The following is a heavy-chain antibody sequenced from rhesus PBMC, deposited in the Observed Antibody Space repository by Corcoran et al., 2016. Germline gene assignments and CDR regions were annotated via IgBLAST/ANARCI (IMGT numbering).Heavy chain of an antibody. CDR3: ASQYSSGWYAANDAFDF. V-gene: IGHV4-73*01. CDR1: GGSISGYYY. D-gene: IGHD6-31*01. CDR2: IDGNSAST. Sequence: QVKLQQWGEGLVKPSETLSLTCAAYGGSISGYYYWRWIRQAPGTGREWIGNIDGNSASTNYNPSLKNRVTISKDTSKNQFSLKLSSVTAADTAVYYCASQYSSGWYAANDAFDFWGQGLRVTVSS. J-gene: IGHJ3*01.